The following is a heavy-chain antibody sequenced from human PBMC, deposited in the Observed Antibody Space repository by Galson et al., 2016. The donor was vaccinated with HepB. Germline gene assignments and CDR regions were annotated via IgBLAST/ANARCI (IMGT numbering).Heavy chain of an antibody. D-gene: IGHD3-3*01. V-gene: IGHV3-15*07. CDR2: IKSRPDGGTT. Sequence: SLRLSCAASDSIFSNAWMNWVRQAPGKGLEWVAHIKSRPDGGTTGYAPPVHGRFTVSRSDSGYTVYLQMNRLKAEDTDVYYGTTEVTVFGEVTSFWGQGTMVTVSS. CDR3: TTEVTVFGEVTSF. J-gene: IGHJ3*01. CDR1: DSIFSNAW.